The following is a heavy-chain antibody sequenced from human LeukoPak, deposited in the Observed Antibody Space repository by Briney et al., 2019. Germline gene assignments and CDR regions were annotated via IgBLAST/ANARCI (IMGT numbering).Heavy chain of an antibody. CDR3: ARGFGVVVAAIDY. CDR2: IYTSGST. D-gene: IGHD2-15*01. J-gene: IGHJ4*02. CDR1: GGSISSGSYY. Sequence: SQTLPLTCTVSGGSISSGSYYWSWIRQPAGKGLEWIGRIYTSGSTNYNPSLKSRVTISVDTSKNQFSLKLSSVTAADTAVYYCARGFGVVVAAIDYWGQGTPVTVSS. V-gene: IGHV4-61*02.